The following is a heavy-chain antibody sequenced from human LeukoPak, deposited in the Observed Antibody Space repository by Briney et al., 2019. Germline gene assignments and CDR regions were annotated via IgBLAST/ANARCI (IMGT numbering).Heavy chain of an antibody. CDR1: GGSISSYY. V-gene: IGHV4-59*08. J-gene: IGHJ2*01. D-gene: IGHD3-3*01. CDR3: ARTNYDFWSGTTQLVSDL. Sequence: PSETLSLTCTVSGGSISSYYWSWIRQPPGKGLEWIGYIYYSGSTNYNPSLKSRVTISVDTSKNQFSLKLSSVTAADTAVYYCARTNYDFWSGTTQLVSDLWGRGTLVTVSS. CDR2: IYYSGST.